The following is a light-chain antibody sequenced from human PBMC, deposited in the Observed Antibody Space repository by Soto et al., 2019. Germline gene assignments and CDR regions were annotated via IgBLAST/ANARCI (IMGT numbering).Light chain of an antibody. Sequence: IQVTQSPSSLSASVGDRVTITCRASQSIGSHLNWYQQKPGTAPNLLIHGASSLQGGVPSRFSGSGSWTDFTLTIRTLQPEDFATYYCLQTYSLPVAFGGGTKV. CDR1: QSIGSH. J-gene: IGKJ4*01. CDR3: LQTYSLPVA. CDR2: GAS. V-gene: IGKV1-39*01.